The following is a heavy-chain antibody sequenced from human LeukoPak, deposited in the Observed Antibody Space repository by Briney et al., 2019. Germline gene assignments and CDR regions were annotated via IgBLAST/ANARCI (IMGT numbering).Heavy chain of an antibody. V-gene: IGHV4-39*07. CDR2: IFYSGST. CDR3: ARGGIAAAGTDY. D-gene: IGHD6-13*01. Sequence: SETLSLTCTVSSGSISTSNYYWGWVRQPPGKALEWIGNIFYSGSTYYNPSLKSRVTISVDTSKNQFSLKLSSVTAADTAVYYCARGGIAAAGTDYWGQGTLVTVSS. CDR1: SGSISTSNYY. J-gene: IGHJ4*02.